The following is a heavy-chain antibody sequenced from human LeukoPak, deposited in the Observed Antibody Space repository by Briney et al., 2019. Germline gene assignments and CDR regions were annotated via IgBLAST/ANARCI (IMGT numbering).Heavy chain of an antibody. CDR1: GYTFTSYY. CDR3: ARGSAVVPAATTYSLDY. V-gene: IGHV1-46*01. J-gene: IGHJ4*02. D-gene: IGHD2-2*01. Sequence: ASVKVSCKASGYTFTSYYMHWVRQAPGQGREWMGIINPSGGSTSYAQKFQGRVTMTRDTSTSTVYMELSSLRSEDTAVYYCARGSAVVPAATTYSLDYWGQGTLVTVSS. CDR2: INPSGGST.